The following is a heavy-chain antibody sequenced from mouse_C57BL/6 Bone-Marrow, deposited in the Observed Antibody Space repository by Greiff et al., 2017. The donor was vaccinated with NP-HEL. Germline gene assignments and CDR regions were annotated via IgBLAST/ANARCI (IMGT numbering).Heavy chain of an antibody. D-gene: IGHD2-2*01. V-gene: IGHV5-17*01. J-gene: IGHJ1*03. CDR3: AMVTTPYWYFDV. CDR1: GFTFSDYG. CDR2: ISSGSSTI. Sequence: EVQLVESGGGLVKPGGSLKLSCAASGFTFSDYGMHWVRQAPEKGLEWVAYISSGSSTIYYADTVKGRFTISRDNAKNTLFLQMTSLRSEDTAMYYCAMVTTPYWYFDVWGTGTTVTVSS.